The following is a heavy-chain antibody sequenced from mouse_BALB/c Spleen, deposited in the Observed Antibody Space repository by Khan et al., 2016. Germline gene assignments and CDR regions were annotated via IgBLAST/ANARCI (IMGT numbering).Heavy chain of an antibody. CDR2: IYPGSDST. Sequence: VQLQQPGAELVKPGTSVKMSCKASGYTFTSYWMHWVKQRPGQGLEWIGDIYPGSDSTNYNEKFKSKATLTVDTSSSTAYMQLSSLTSEDSAVYSCARSGELAYYGNYGFAFWGQGTLVPVSA. CDR3: ARSGELAYYGNYGFAF. V-gene: IGHV1-55*01. CDR1: GYTFTSYW. J-gene: IGHJ3*01. D-gene: IGHD2-10*01.